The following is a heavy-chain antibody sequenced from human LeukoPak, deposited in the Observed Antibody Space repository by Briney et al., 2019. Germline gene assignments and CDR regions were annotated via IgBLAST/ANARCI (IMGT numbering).Heavy chain of an antibody. Sequence: GGSLRLSRAASGFTFSSAWMSWVRQAPGKGLEWVGRIKSKTDGGTTDSAARVNGRFTISRDDSKNTLYLQMNSLKTEDTAVYYCSAHYDILTGLSGYYYGMDVWGQGTTVTVSS. J-gene: IGHJ6*02. D-gene: IGHD3-9*01. CDR3: SAHYDILTGLSGYYYGMDV. CDR1: GFTFSSAW. V-gene: IGHV3-15*01. CDR2: IKSKTDGGTT.